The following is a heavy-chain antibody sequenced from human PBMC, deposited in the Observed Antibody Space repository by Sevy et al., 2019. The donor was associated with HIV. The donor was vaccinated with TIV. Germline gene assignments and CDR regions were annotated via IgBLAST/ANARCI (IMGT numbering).Heavy chain of an antibody. Sequence: GGSLRLSCVVSGFTFSTYGMHWVRQALGKGLEWVAVISYDRRNKYYADSVKGRFTISRDNSKNTLYMQMNSLRAEDTALYYCAKGVMVTLPAYCGGDCYRDYYYYYGMDVWGQGTTVTVSS. J-gene: IGHJ6*02. V-gene: IGHV3-30*18. CDR1: GFTFSTYG. CDR2: ISYDRRNK. D-gene: IGHD2-21*02. CDR3: AKGVMVTLPAYCGGDCYRDYYYYYGMDV.